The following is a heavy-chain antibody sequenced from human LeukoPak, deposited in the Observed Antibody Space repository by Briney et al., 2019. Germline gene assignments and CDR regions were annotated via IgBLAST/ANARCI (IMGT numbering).Heavy chain of an antibody. CDR1: GYIFTAYD. Sequence: ASVKVSCKASGYIFTAYDLYWVRQAPGQGLEWITWIHPNSGGTNYVQKFQARVTMTSDTSISTAYMELTRLTSDVTAVYYCARNGGGLDYWGQGTLVTVSS. V-gene: IGHV1-2*02. D-gene: IGHD2-8*01. CDR2: IHPNSGGT. CDR3: ARNGGGLDY. J-gene: IGHJ4*02.